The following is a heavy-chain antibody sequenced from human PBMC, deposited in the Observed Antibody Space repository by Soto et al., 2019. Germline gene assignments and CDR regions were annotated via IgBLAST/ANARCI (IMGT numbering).Heavy chain of an antibody. CDR3: ARDLVGATY. CDR2: ISSSSNYI. CDR1: GFTFSSYS. Sequence: PGGSLRLSCAASGFTFSSYSMNWVRQAPGKGLEWVSSISSSSNYIYYADSMKGRFTISRDNAKNSLYLQMNSLRVEDTAVYYCARDLVGATYWGQGTLVTVSS. J-gene: IGHJ4*02. V-gene: IGHV3-21*01. D-gene: IGHD1-26*01.